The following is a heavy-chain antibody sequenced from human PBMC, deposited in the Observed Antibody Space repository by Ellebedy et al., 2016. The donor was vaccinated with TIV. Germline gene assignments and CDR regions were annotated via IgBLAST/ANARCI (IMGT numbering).Heavy chain of an antibody. V-gene: IGHV4-59*01. Sequence: GSLRLXXTVSGGSISSYYWSWIRQHPGKGLEWIGYIYYSGSTNYNPSLKSRVTISVDTSKNQFSLKLSSVTAADTAVYYCARESMVRGVTGYYYYGMDVWGQGTTVTVSS. D-gene: IGHD3-10*01. CDR3: ARESMVRGVTGYYYYGMDV. CDR1: GGSISSYY. CDR2: IYYSGST. J-gene: IGHJ6*02.